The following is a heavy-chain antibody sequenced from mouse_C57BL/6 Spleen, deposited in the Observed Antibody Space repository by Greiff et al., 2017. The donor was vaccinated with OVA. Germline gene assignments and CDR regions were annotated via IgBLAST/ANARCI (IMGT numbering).Heavy chain of an antibody. CDR2: IHPNSGST. J-gene: IGHJ2*01. CDR3: ARWGGYGWNYFDY. CDR1: GYTFTSYW. Sequence: QVQLQQPGAELVKPGASVKLSCKASGYTFTSYWMHWVKQRPGQGLEWIGMIHPNSGSTNYNEKFKSKATLTVDKSSSTAYMQLSSLTSEDSAVYYCARWGGYGWNYFDYWGQGTTLTVSS. D-gene: IGHD1-2*01. V-gene: IGHV1-64*01.